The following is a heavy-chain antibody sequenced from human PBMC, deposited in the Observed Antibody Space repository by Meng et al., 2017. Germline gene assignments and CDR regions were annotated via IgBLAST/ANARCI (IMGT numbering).Heavy chain of an antibody. V-gene: IGHV1-8*01. CDR1: GYTFTSYD. CDR2: MNPNSGNT. D-gene: IGHD5-12*01. Sequence: QVQLIQSGAEVKKPGASVKVSCKASGYTFTSYDINWLRQATGQGLEWMGWMNPNSGNTGYAQKFQGRVTMTRNTSISTAYMELSSLRSEDTAVYYCARLGARGYSGYTPYYFDYWGQGTLVTVSS. CDR3: ARLGARGYSGYTPYYFDY. J-gene: IGHJ4*02.